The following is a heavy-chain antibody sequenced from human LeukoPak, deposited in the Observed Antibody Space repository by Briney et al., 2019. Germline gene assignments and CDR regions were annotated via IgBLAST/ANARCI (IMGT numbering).Heavy chain of an antibody. CDR1: GYTFTSYA. J-gene: IGHJ6*03. CDR3: ARDRRMQGYDFWSGYSDYYYYMDV. Sequence: ASVKVSCKASGYTFTSYAMNWVRQAPGQGLECMGWINTNTGNPTYAQGFTGRFVFSLDTSVSTAYLQISSLKAEDTAVYYCARDRRMQGYDFWSGYSDYYYYMDVWGKGTTVTVSS. D-gene: IGHD3-3*01. CDR2: INTNTGNP. V-gene: IGHV7-4-1*02.